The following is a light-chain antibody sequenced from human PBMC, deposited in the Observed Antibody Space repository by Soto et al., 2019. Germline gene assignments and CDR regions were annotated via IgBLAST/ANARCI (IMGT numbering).Light chain of an antibody. CDR2: HTS. Sequence: EIQMTQSPSSLPASVGDRVTIACPASQDINNFLNWYQQKPGEAPKLLIFHTSNLEAGVPSRFSGSGSGTSFTLTITSLQPEDFATYYCQQYETLPYTFAPGTKVDIK. J-gene: IGKJ2*01. CDR3: QQYETLPYT. CDR1: QDINNF. V-gene: IGKV1-33*01.